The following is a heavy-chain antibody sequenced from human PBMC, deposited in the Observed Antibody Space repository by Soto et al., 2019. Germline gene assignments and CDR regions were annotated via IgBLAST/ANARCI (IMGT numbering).Heavy chain of an antibody. D-gene: IGHD2-15*01. CDR3: ARHRGSPGSYFATDV. J-gene: IGHJ6*04. Sequence: GESLKISCKGSGYSFTSYWINWVRQMPGKGLEWMGVIYPGDSDTRYSPSFQGQVTISADKSINTAYLQWRSLKASDPAVYYCARHRGSPGSYFATDVWAKGTTVTVSS. CDR1: GYSFTSYW. CDR2: IYPGDSDT. V-gene: IGHV5-51*01.